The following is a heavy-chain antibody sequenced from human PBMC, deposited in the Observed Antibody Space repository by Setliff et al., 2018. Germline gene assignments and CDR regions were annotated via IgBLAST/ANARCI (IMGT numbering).Heavy chain of an antibody. V-gene: IGHV3-48*04. J-gene: IGHJ4*02. CDR3: AKGGALLYYFDF. D-gene: IGHD2-15*01. CDR2: ISSSGGTI. CDR1: GFTFSSYS. Sequence: SLRLSCAASGFTFSSYSMNWVRQAPGRGLEWVSYISSSGGTIYYADSVKGRFTISRDNAKNSLYLQMNSLRAEDTAVYYCAKGGALLYYFDFWGQGTLVTVPQ.